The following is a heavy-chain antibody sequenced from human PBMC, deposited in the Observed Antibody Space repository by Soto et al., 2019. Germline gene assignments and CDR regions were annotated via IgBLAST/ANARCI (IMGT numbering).Heavy chain of an antibody. CDR2: ISYGGNNK. Sequence: QVQLEESGGGVVQTGRSLRLSCTASGFTFSSYAMHWVRQAPGKGLEWVALISYGGNNKYYAESVKGRFTISRDNSKKTLFLPMKSLRVEDTAVYYCARDLGSRWYNGGAKHYYGMDVWGQGTTVPVSS. CDR3: ARDLGSRWYNGGAKHYYGMDV. D-gene: IGHD6-13*01. CDR1: GFTFSSYA. J-gene: IGHJ6*02. V-gene: IGHV3-30-3*01.